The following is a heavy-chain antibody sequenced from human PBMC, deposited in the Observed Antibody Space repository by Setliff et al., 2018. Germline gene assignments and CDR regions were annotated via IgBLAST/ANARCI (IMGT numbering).Heavy chain of an antibody. D-gene: IGHD6-19*01. Sequence: GESLKISCKGSGYSFTSYWIGWVRQMPGKGLEWMGIIYPGDSDTRYSPSFQGQVTISVDKSIDTAYLQSSSLKASDSAIYYCARQIGSSLSHFYYYMDVWGKGTTVTVSS. V-gene: IGHV5-51*01. CDR2: IYPGDSDT. J-gene: IGHJ6*03. CDR3: ARQIGSSLSHFYYYMDV. CDR1: GYSFTSYW.